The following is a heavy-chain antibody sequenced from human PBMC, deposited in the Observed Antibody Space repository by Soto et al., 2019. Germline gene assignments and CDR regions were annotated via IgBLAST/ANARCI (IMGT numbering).Heavy chain of an antibody. D-gene: IGHD4-17*01. CDR2: IFYGGST. V-gene: IGHV4-61*01. CDR3: ARDYGGDY. CDR1: DLSVSDRRFY. Sequence: PSDNLSLPCPVYDLSVSDRRFYLSWLRQPPGKRLEWLGKIFYGGSTEYNPSLKSRVTISIDTSKNQFSLKLSSVTAADTAVYYCARDYGGDYWGQGTLVTVSS. J-gene: IGHJ4*02.